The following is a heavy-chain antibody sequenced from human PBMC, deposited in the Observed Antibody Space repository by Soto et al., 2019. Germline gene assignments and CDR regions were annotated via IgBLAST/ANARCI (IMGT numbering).Heavy chain of an antibody. J-gene: IGHJ4*02. D-gene: IGHD3-22*01. Sequence: QVQLVQSGAAVKKPGSSVKVSCQASGGTFSSYAISWVRQAPGQGLEWMGGIIPIFGTADYAQKLPGRVPITADDSTSTGNMDLSILRSEDTAVYYCASHYDSSGYYYRSLDYWCQGTLVTVSS. V-gene: IGHV1-69*12. CDR3: ASHYDSSGYYYRSLDY. CDR1: GGTFSSYA. CDR2: IIPIFGTA.